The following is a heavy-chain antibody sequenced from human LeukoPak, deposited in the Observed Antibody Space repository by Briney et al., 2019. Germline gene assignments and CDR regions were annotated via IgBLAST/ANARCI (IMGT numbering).Heavy chain of an antibody. CDR1: GGSLNSYY. CDR3: ALRGY. CDR2: VSHRGNT. J-gene: IGHJ4*02. V-gene: IGHV4-34*01. Sequence: PSGTLSLTCAVSGGSLNSYYWSWIRQSPGKGLEWIGEVSHRGNTNYNPSLKGRVTMSVDTSKNQLSLKLTSVTAADTAVYYCALRGYWGQGTLVTVSS.